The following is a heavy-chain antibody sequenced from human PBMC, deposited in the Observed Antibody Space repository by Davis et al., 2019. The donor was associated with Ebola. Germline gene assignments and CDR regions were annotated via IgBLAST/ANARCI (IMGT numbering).Heavy chain of an antibody. J-gene: IGHJ4*02. CDR3: ASTRRSGRTGFY. CDR1: GGSFSGYY. CDR2: INHSGST. D-gene: IGHD6-19*01. V-gene: IGHV4-34*01. Sequence: PSETLSLTCAVYGGSFSGYYWSWIRQPPGKGLEWIGEINHSGSTNYNPSLKSRVTISVDTSKNQFSLKLSSVTAADTAVYYCASTRRSGRTGFYWGQGTLVTVSS.